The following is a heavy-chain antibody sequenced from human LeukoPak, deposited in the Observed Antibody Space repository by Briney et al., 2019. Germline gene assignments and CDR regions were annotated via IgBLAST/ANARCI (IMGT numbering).Heavy chain of an antibody. CDR1: GGSISTTNYY. Sequence: SETLSLTCTVSGGSISTTNYYWGWIRQPPGTGLEWIGNIYYSGSTYYNPSLKSRLTISVDTSKNQFSLKLSSVTTADTAVYFCARIRLGYYYFDYWGQGTLVTVSS. CDR2: IYYSGST. J-gene: IGHJ4*02. V-gene: IGHV4-39*07. CDR3: ARIRLGYYYFDY. D-gene: IGHD5-18*01.